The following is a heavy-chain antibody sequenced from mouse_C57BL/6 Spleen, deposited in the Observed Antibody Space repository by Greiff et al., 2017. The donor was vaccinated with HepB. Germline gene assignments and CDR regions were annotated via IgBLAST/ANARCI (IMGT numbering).Heavy chain of an antibody. CDR3: AKGYYYGSSYLWYFDV. V-gene: IGHV1-39*01. D-gene: IGHD1-1*01. J-gene: IGHJ1*03. CDR2: INPNYGTT. CDR1: GYSFTDYN. Sequence: VQLQQSGPELVKPGASVKISCKASGYSFTDYNMNWVKQSNGKSLEWIGVINPNYGTTSYNQKFKGKATLTVDQSSSTAYMQLNSLTSEDSAVYYCAKGYYYGSSYLWYFDVWGTGTTVTVSS.